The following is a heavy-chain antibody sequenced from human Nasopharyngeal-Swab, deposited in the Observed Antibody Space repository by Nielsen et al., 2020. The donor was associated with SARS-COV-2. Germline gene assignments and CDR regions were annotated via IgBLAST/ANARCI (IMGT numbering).Heavy chain of an antibody. CDR1: GFTFDDYA. J-gene: IGHJ6*03. D-gene: IGHD3-3*01. V-gene: IGHV3-9*01. Sequence: GGSLRLSCAASGFTFDDYAMHWVRQAPGKGLEWVSGISWNSGSIHYADSVKGRFTIPRDNAKTSLYLQMNSLRAEDTAVYYCAREEVVIIPTSYYYYYMDVWGKGTTVTVSS. CDR2: ISWNSGSI. CDR3: AREEVVIIPTSYYYYYMDV.